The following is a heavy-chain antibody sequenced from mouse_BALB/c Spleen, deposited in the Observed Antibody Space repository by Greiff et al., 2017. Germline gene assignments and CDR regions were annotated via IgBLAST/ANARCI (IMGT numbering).Heavy chain of an antibody. CDR1: GFTFSSYA. J-gene: IGHJ4*01. CDR3: ARGDYGSSYGAMDY. Sequence: EVMLVESGGGLVKPGGSLKLSCAASGFTFSSYAMSWVRQTPEKRLEWVASISSGGSTYYPDSLKGRFTISRDNARNILYLQMSSLRSEDTAMYYCARGDYGSSYGAMDYWGQGTSVTVSS. CDR2: ISSGGST. D-gene: IGHD1-1*01. V-gene: IGHV5-6-5*01.